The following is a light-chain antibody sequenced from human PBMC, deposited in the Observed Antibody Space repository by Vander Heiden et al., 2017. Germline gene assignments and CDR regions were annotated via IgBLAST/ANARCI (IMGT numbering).Light chain of an antibody. J-gene: IGKJ5*01. V-gene: IGKV3-15*01. Sequence: ETVMTQSPVTLSVSPGDRVVLSCRASHNITTNLAWYQQIPCQPPRLLIYGASRRATGLPARFSDSGAVTDFTLTISDLQSEDFAVYFCRQSNNWRYAFGQGTRLEIK. CDR3: RQSNNWRYA. CDR2: GAS. CDR1: HNITTN.